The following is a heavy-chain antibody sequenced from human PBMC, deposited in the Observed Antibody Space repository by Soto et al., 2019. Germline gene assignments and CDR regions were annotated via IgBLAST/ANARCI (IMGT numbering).Heavy chain of an antibody. CDR2: ISGSGGST. CDR1: GFTFSSYA. CDR3: AKGKSSSSPRYVHYYFDY. D-gene: IGHD2-2*01. V-gene: IGHV3-23*01. J-gene: IGHJ4*02. Sequence: PGGSLRLSCAASGFTFSSYAMSWVRQAPGKGLEWVSAISGSGGSTYYADSVKGRFTISRDNSKNTLYPQMNSLRAEDTAVYYCAKGKSSSSPRYVHYYFDYWGQGTLVTVSS.